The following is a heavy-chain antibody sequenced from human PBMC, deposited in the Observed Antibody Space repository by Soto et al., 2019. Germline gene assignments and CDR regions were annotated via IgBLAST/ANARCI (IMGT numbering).Heavy chain of an antibody. CDR2: ISYDGSNK. Sequence: PGESLKISCAASGFTFSSYAMHWVRQAPGKGLEWVAVISYDGSNKYYADSVKGRFTISRDNSKNTLYLQMNSLRAEDTAVYYCARAFYSGYDFDYWGQGTLVTVSS. CDR3: ARAFYSGYDFDY. D-gene: IGHD5-12*01. CDR1: GFTFSSYA. J-gene: IGHJ4*02. V-gene: IGHV3-30-3*01.